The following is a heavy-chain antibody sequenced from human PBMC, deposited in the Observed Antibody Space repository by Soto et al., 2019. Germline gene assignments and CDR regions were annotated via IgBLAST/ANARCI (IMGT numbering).Heavy chain of an antibody. D-gene: IGHD6-19*01. V-gene: IGHV3-21*01. CDR1: GFTFTNYG. J-gene: IGHJ4*02. CDR3: TREDSIIIPAVADF. CDR2: VSKSDNT. Sequence: GGSLRLSCAVSGFTFTNYGFNWVRQAPGKGLEWVSSVSKSDNTNYSDSVKGRFTISRDNAKNSVSLQMNNLRAEDTAVYYCTREDSIIIPAVADFWGQGTLVTVSS.